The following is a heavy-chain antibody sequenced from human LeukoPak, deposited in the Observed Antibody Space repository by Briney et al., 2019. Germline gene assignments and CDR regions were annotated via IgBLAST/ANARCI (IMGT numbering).Heavy chain of an antibody. CDR3: ARDESPIVATGGAPPGYFDY. D-gene: IGHD5-12*01. V-gene: IGHV1-24*01. CDR1: GYTLTELS. CDR2: FDPEDGET. Sequence: ASVKVSCKVSGYTLTELSMHWVRQAPGKGLEWMGGFDPEDGETIYAQKFQGRVTMTEDTSTDTAYMELSSLRSEDTAVYYCARDESPIVATGGAPPGYFDYWGQGTLVTVSS. J-gene: IGHJ4*02.